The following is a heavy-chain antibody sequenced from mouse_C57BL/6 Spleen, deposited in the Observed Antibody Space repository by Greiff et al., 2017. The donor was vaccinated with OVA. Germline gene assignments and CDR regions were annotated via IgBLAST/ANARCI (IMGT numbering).Heavy chain of an antibody. D-gene: IGHD2-1*01. CDR1: GYTFTSYW. Sequence: QVQLQQPGAELVKPGASVKLSCKASGYTFTSYWMHWVKQRPGRGLEWMGRIDPNGGGTKYNEKFKSKATLTVDKPSSTAYMQLTSLTSEDSAVDYCARCRYYGNYYYAMDYWGQGTSVTVSS. CDR3: ARCRYYGNYYYAMDY. J-gene: IGHJ4*01. V-gene: IGHV1-72*01. CDR2: IDPNGGGT.